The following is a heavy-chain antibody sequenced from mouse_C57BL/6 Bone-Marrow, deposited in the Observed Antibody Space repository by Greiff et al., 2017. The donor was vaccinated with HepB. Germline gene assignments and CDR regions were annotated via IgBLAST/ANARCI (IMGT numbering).Heavy chain of an antibody. D-gene: IGHD3-2*02. J-gene: IGHJ3*01. CDR1: GYAFTNYL. Sequence: VQLQESGAELVRPGTSVKVSCKASGYAFTNYLIEWVKQRPGQGLEWIGVINPGSGGTNYNEKFKGKATLTADKSSRTAYMQLSSLTSEDSAVYVGARAAQARAGFAYWGQGTLVTVSA. CDR2: INPGSGGT. CDR3: ARAAQARAGFAY. V-gene: IGHV1-54*01.